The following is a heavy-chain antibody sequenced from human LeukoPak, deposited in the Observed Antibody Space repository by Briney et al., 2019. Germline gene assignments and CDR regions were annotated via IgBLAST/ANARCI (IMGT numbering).Heavy chain of an antibody. V-gene: IGHV3-53*01. D-gene: IGHD2-2*02. Sequence: TGGSLRLSCAASGFTVSSNYMSWVRQAPGKGLEWVSVIYSGGSTYYADSVKGRFTISRDNSKNTLYLQMNTLRSEDTAVYYCARGIASSIPCWFGPWGQGTLVTVSS. CDR2: IYSGGST. CDR1: GFTVSSNY. J-gene: IGHJ5*02. CDR3: ARGIASSIPCWFGP.